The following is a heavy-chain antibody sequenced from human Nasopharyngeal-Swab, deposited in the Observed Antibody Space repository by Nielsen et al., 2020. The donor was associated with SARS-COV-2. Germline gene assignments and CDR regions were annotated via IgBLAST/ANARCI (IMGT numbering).Heavy chain of an antibody. CDR1: GYSFTSYW. CDR3: ARDAPAHYGAFY. CDR2: IAHDASNE. Sequence: GGSLRLSCKGSGYSFTSYWISWVRQAPGKGLEWVAFIAHDASNEYYGDSVKGRFSISRDSSKNTLYLQMDSLRGEDTAVYYCARDAPAHYGAFYWGRGTLVTVSS. D-gene: IGHD4-17*01. V-gene: IGHV3-30*03. J-gene: IGHJ4*02.